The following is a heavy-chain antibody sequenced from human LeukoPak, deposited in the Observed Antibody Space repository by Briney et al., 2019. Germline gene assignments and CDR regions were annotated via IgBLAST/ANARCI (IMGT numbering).Heavy chain of an antibody. CDR2: IYYSGNT. CDR3: ARARIAVAGTEYYYYYGMDV. J-gene: IGHJ6*02. V-gene: IGHV4-59*01. Sequence: SETLSLTCTVSGGSISSYYWSWIRQPPGKGLEWIGYIYYSGNTNYNPSLKSRVTISVDTSKNQFSLKLSSVTAADTAVYYCARARIAVAGTEYYYYYGMDVWGQGTTVTVSS. CDR1: GGSISSYY. D-gene: IGHD6-19*01.